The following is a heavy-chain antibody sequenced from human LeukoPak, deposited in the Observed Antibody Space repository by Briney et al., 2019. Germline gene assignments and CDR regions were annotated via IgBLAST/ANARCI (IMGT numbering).Heavy chain of an antibody. CDR1: GGSISSYY. CDR3: ARGVARSWYGRYYGMDV. Sequence: PSETLSLTCTVSGGSISSYYWSWIRQPAGKGLEWIGRIYTSGSTNYNPSLKSRVTTSVDTSKNQFSLKLSSVTAADTAVYYCARGVARSWYGRYYGMDVWGQGTTVTVSS. J-gene: IGHJ6*02. D-gene: IGHD6-13*01. V-gene: IGHV4-4*07. CDR2: IYTSGST.